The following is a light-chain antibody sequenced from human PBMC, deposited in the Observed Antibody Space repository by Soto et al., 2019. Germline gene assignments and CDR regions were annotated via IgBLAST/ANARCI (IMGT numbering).Light chain of an antibody. J-gene: IGKJ2*01. CDR2: WAS. CDR3: QQYYNTFPT. V-gene: IGKV4-1*01. Sequence: DIVMTQSPDSLAVSLGERATINCKSSQSVLYSPNNKNYLAWYQQKPGQPPKLLIYWASTRESGVPDRFSGSGSGTDFTLTISSLQAEDVAVYYCQQYYNTFPTFGQGTKLEIK. CDR1: QSVLYSPNNKNY.